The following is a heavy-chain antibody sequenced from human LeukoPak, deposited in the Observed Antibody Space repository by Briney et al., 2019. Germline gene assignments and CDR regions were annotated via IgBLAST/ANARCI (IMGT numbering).Heavy chain of an antibody. CDR1: GYTFTHHG. Sequence: ASVKVSCKASGYTFTHHGIAWVRQAPGQGLEWMGWISAYNGDTKYAQKVQGRVTLTTDTSTNTAYMEMRSLRYDDTAVYYCARDPSNSSGRNQYFDLWGRGTLVTVSS. D-gene: IGHD6-19*01. J-gene: IGHJ2*01. CDR2: ISAYNGDT. V-gene: IGHV1-18*01. CDR3: ARDPSNSSGRNQYFDL.